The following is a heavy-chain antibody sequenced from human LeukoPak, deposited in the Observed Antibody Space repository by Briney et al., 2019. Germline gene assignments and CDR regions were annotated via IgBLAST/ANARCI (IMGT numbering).Heavy chain of an antibody. Sequence: GGSLRLSCAASGFTFSNYDMHWVRQAPGKGLEWVAVIWYDGSNKYYADSVKGRFTISRDNSKNTLYLQMNSLRAEDTAVYYCARDGRDVGAARSTYYYYYMDVWGKGTTVTVSS. D-gene: IGHD6-6*01. CDR2: IWYDGSNK. CDR3: ARDGRDVGAARSTYYYYYMDV. J-gene: IGHJ6*03. V-gene: IGHV3-30*19. CDR1: GFTFSNYD.